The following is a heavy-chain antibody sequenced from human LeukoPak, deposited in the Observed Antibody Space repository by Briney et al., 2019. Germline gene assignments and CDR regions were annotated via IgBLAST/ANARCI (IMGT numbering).Heavy chain of an antibody. CDR1: GYTFTSYD. CDR2: MNPNSGNT. CDR3: ARGRGFGELFTDDY. V-gene: IGHV1-8*01. D-gene: IGHD3-10*01. Sequence: ASVKVSCKASGYTFTSYDINWVRQATGQRLEWMGWMNPNSGNTGYAQKFQGRVTMTRNTSIGTAYMELSSLRPEDTAVYYCARGRGFGELFTDDYWGQGTLVTVSS. J-gene: IGHJ4*02.